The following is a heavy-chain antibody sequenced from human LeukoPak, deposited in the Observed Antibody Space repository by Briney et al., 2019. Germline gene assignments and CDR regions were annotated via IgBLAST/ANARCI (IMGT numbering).Heavy chain of an antibody. CDR1: GFKFNKYW. J-gene: IGHJ4*02. V-gene: IGHV3-74*01. CDR3: ARVYMSGTSFDS. Sequence: PGGSLRLSCAASGFKFNKYWMHWVRQAPGKGLVWVSRINIDDTSISYADSVKGRFTISRDNAKNTPYLQMNSLRAEATALYYCARVYMSGTSFDSWGQGTLVTVSS. CDR2: INIDDTSI. D-gene: IGHD6-13*01.